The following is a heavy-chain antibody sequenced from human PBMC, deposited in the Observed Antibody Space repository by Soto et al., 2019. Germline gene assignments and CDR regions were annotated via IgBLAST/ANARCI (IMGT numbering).Heavy chain of an antibody. CDR3: AKPDCSSTSCYTKFRYYFDY. D-gene: IGHD2-2*01. Sequence: GGSLRLSCAASGFTFSSYAMSWVRQAPGKGLEWVSAISGSGGSTYYADSVKGRFTISRDNSKNTLYLQMNSLRAEDTAVYYCAKPDCSSTSCYTKFRYYFDYWGQGTLVTVSS. CDR1: GFTFSSYA. V-gene: IGHV3-23*01. CDR2: ISGSGGST. J-gene: IGHJ4*02.